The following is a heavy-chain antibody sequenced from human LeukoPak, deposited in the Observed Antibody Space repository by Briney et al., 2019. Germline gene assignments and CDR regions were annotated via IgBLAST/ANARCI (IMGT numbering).Heavy chain of an antibody. CDR1: GFTFSSYA. CDR2: INHSGST. V-gene: IGHV4-34*01. CDR3: ARRSGYARDY. D-gene: IGHD5-12*01. J-gene: IGHJ4*02. Sequence: GSLRLSCAASGFTFSSYAMSWIRQPPGKGLEWIGEINHSGSTTNYNPSLKSRVTMSVDMSKNQFSLKLSSVTAADTAVYYCARRSGYARDYWGQGTLVSVSS.